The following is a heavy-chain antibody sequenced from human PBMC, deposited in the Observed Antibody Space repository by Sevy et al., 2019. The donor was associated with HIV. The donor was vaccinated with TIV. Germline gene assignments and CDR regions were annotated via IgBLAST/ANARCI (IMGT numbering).Heavy chain of an antibody. CDR2: INTNSGDTGT. V-gene: IGHV1-2*02. Sequence: ASVKVSCKTSGYTFTGNYIHWVRQAPGQGLEWMGWINTNSGDTGTKYAQKFQGRVTMTSDRTINTVYMDLTRLSPDDTAVYYCAREGYDFWSGYSAPYFDYWGQGTLVTVSS. CDR1: GYTFTGNY. J-gene: IGHJ4*02. D-gene: IGHD3-3*01. CDR3: AREGYDFWSGYSAPYFDY.